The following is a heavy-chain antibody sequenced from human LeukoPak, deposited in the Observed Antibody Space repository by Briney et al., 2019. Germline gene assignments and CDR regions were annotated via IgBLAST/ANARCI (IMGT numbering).Heavy chain of an antibody. Sequence: PGGSLRLSCAASGFTFSSYSMNWVRQAPGKGLEWVSYISSSSSTIYYADSVKGRFTISRGNAKNSLYLQMNSLRAEDTAVYYCARERRDGYLYYYYYGMDVWGQGTTVTVSS. V-gene: IGHV3-48*04. J-gene: IGHJ6*02. CDR2: ISSSSSTI. D-gene: IGHD5-24*01. CDR1: GFTFSSYS. CDR3: ARERRDGYLYYYYYGMDV.